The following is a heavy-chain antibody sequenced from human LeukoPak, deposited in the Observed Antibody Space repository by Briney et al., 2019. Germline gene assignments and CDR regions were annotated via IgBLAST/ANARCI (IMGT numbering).Heavy chain of an antibody. J-gene: IGHJ6*03. V-gene: IGHV4-34*01. Sequence: PSETLSLTCAVYGGSFSGYYWSWIRQPPGKGLEWIGEINHSGSTNYHPSLKRRSTISVNTTKNQFSLKLRSVTAADTAVYYCARNRAAAGPADYYYYMDVWGKGTTVTVSS. CDR3: ARNRAAAGPADYYYYMDV. CDR1: GGSFSGYY. D-gene: IGHD6-13*01. CDR2: INHSGST.